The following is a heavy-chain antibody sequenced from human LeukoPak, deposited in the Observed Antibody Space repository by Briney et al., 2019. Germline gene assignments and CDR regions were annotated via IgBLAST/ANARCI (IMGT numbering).Heavy chain of an antibody. D-gene: IGHD5-12*01. CDR3: ARDSELPGYYYYYGMDV. J-gene: IGHJ6*02. V-gene: IGHV4-4*07. CDR1: GGSISSYY. Sequence: SETLSLTCTVSGGSISSYYWSWIRQPAGKGLEWIGRIYTSGSTNYNPSLKSRVTMSVDTSKNQFSLKLSSVTAADTAAYYCARDSELPGYYYYYGMDVWGQGTTVTVSS. CDR2: IYTSGST.